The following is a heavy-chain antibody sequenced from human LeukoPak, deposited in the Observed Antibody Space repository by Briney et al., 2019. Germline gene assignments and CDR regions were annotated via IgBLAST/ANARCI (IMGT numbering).Heavy chain of an antibody. CDR2: IIPILGIA. D-gene: IGHD5-24*01. J-gene: IGHJ4*02. CDR1: GGTFSSYT. Sequence: SVKVSCKASGGTFSSYTISWVRQAPGQGLEWMGRIIPILGIANYAQKFQGRVTITADKSTSTAYMELSSLRSEDTAVYYCARDRRDGYNSLIEYWGQGTLVTVSS. V-gene: IGHV1-69*04. CDR3: ARDRRDGYNSLIEY.